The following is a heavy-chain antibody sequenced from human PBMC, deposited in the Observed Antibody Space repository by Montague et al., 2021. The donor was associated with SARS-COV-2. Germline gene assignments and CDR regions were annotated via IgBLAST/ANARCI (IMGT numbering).Heavy chain of an antibody. CDR3: ARVGRQQLVRLSGMDV. V-gene: IGHV4-39*07. D-gene: IGHD6-13*01. CDR1: GGSISSSSYY. CDR2: IYYSGST. Sequence: ETRSLTCTVSGGSISSSSYYWGWIRQPPGKGLEWIGSIYYSGSTXYNPSLKSRVTISVDTSKNQFSLKLSSVTAADTAVYYCARVGRQQLVRLSGMDVWGQGTTVTVSS. J-gene: IGHJ6*02.